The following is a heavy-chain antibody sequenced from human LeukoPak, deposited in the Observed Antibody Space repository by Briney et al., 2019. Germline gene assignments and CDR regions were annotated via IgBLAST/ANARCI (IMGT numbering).Heavy chain of an antibody. CDR3: AGRGSSSGTFDI. Sequence: SETLSLTCTVSGGSISSYYWSWSRQPAGKRLEWIGRIYTSGGTNYNPSLKSRVTMSVDRSKNEISLHLASLTAADTALYYCAGRGSSSGTFDIWGPGTFVTVSS. J-gene: IGHJ3*02. CDR2: IYTSGGT. D-gene: IGHD3-10*01. V-gene: IGHV4-4*07. CDR1: GGSISSYY.